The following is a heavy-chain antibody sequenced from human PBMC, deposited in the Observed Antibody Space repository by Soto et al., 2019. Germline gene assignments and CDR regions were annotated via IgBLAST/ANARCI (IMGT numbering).Heavy chain of an antibody. J-gene: IGHJ5*02. CDR1: GYTFTSYG. V-gene: IGHV1-18*01. D-gene: IGHD3-3*01. CDR2: ISAYNGNT. CDR3: AREWGLTYYDFWSGPRWFDP. Sequence: GASVKVSCKASGYTFTSYGISWVRQAPGQGLEWMGWISAYNGNTNYAQKLQGRVTMTTDTSTSTAYMELRSLRSDDTAVYYCAREWGLTYYDFWSGPRWFDPWGQGTPVTVSS.